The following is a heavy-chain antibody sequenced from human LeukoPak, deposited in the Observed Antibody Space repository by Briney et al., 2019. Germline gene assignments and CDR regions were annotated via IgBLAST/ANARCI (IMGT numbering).Heavy chain of an antibody. CDR3: ARRDSSALFDY. CDR2: IYPGDSNA. J-gene: IGHJ4*02. D-gene: IGHD6-19*01. CDR1: GYSFTTYW. V-gene: IGHV5-51*01. Sequence: GESLKISCQGSGYSFTTYWIGWVRQMPGKGLEWMGNIYPGDSNAIYRPSFQGQVTISVDKSINTAYLQWGSLKASDTAMYYCARRDSSALFDYWGQGSLVTVSS.